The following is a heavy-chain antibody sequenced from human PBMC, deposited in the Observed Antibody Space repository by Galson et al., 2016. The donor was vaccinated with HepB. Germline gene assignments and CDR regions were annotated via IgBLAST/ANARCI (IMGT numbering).Heavy chain of an antibody. CDR1: GFPFRSYW. CDR2: VNQEGDDK. V-gene: IGHV3-7*03. Sequence: SLRLSCAASGFPFRSYWMSWVRQAPGQGLAWVATVNQEGDDKYYVDSVKGRFTISRDNAQNSLSLQLNRVRVEDTAVYYCAAGVYSRGFFDIRGQGTLVTVSS. D-gene: IGHD1-26*01. CDR3: AAGVYSRGFFDI. J-gene: IGHJ4*02.